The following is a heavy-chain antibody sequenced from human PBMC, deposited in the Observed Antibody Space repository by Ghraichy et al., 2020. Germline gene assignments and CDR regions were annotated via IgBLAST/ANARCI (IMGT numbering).Heavy chain of an antibody. D-gene: IGHD6-13*01. CDR1: GGSFSGYY. Sequence: SETLSLTCAVYGGSFSGYYWSWIRQPPGKGLEWIGEINHSGSTNYNPSLKSRVTISVDTSKNQFSLKLSSVTAADTAVYYCARAPVFAAAAGWDAFDIWGQGTMVTVSS. CDR2: INHSGST. V-gene: IGHV4-34*01. CDR3: ARAPVFAAAAGWDAFDI. J-gene: IGHJ3*02.